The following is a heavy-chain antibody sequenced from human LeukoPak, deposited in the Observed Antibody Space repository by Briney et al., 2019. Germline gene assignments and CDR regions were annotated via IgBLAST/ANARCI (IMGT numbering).Heavy chain of an antibody. CDR1: GGSISNYY. V-gene: IGHV4-59*01. Sequence: PSETLSLTCTVSGGSISNYYWSWIRQPPGKGLEWIGYIYYSGSTNYNPSLKSRVTISVDTSKNQFSLKLNSVTAADTAVYYCARDMPAAGTGGAFDIWGQGTMVTVSS. J-gene: IGHJ3*02. CDR2: IYYSGST. CDR3: ARDMPAAGTGGAFDI. D-gene: IGHD6-13*01.